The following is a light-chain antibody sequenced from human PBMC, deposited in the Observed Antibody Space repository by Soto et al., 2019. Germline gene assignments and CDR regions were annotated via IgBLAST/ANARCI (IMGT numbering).Light chain of an antibody. CDR1: QSVTRSF. Sequence: EIVLTQSPGTLSLSPGERVTLSCRASQSVTRSFLAWYQQKPGQAPRLLIYGASSRATGIPDRFSGSGSGTDFPLTISRLEPEDCAVYYCHQYGSSPQAFGPGTKVDIK. J-gene: IGKJ3*01. CDR2: GAS. CDR3: HQYGSSPQA. V-gene: IGKV3-20*01.